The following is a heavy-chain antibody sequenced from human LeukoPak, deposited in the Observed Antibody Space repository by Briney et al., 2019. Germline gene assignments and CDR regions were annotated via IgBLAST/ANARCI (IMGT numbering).Heavy chain of an antibody. CDR1: GYTFTGYY. J-gene: IGHJ4*02. V-gene: IGHV1-2*02. Sequence: ASVKVSCKASGYTFTGYYMHWVRQAPGQGLEWMGWINPNSGGTNYAQKFQGRVTMTRDTSISTAYMELSRLRSDDTAVYYCAREKDGDYVTDYWGQGTLVTVSS. CDR3: AREKDGDYVTDY. CDR2: INPNSGGT. D-gene: IGHD4-17*01.